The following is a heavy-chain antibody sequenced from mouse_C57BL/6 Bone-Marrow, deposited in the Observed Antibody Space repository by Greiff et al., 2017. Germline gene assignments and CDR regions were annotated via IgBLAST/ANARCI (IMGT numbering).Heavy chain of an antibody. CDR3: ARWDYDGDYGAMDY. D-gene: IGHD1-1*02. CDR2: IYPRSGNT. CDR1: GYTFTSYG. V-gene: IGHV1-81*01. Sequence: VKLQESGAELARPGASVKLSCKASGYTFTSYGISWVKQRTGQGLEWIGEIYPRSGNTYYNEKFKGKATLTADKSSSTAYMELRSLTSEDSAVYFCARWDYDGDYGAMDYWGKGTSVTVSS. J-gene: IGHJ4*01.